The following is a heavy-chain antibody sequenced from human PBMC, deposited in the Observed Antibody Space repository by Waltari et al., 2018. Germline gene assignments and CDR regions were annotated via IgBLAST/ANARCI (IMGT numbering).Heavy chain of an antibody. J-gene: IGHJ6*02. Sequence: QVQLVQSGAEVKKPGSSVKVSCKAAGGTFSSYAISWLRQPPGQGLGWMGGSIPIFGTANYAQKFQGRVTITADESTSTAYMELSSLRSEDTAVYYCARGPQRGYSDARLSYYGMDVWGQGTTVTVSS. CDR3: ARGPQRGYSDARLSYYGMDV. D-gene: IGHD5-18*01. CDR2: SIPIFGTA. V-gene: IGHV1-69*01. CDR1: GGTFSSYA.